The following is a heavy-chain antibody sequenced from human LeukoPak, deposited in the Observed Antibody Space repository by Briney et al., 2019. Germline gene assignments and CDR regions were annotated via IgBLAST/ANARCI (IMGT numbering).Heavy chain of an antibody. CDR1: GASISSSNW. Sequence: SGTLSLTCAVSGASISSSNWWSWVRQPPGKGLEWIGSIYYSGSTYYNPSLKSRVTISVDTSKNQFSLKLSSVTAADTAVYYCARQFVAAAGRAFDIWGQGTMVTVSS. V-gene: IGHV4-4*02. J-gene: IGHJ3*02. CDR3: ARQFVAAAGRAFDI. CDR2: IYYSGST. D-gene: IGHD6-13*01.